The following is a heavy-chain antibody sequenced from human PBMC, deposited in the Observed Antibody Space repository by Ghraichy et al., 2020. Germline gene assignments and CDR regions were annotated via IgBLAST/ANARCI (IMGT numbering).Heavy chain of an antibody. D-gene: IGHD2-8*01. Sequence: GGSLRLSCAASGFTFSSYSMNWVRHAPGKGLEWVSYISSSSSTIYYADSVKGRFTISSDNAKNSLYLQMNSLRDEDTAVYYCARDYCTNGVCRTFDYWGQGTLVTVSS. V-gene: IGHV3-48*02. CDR3: ARDYCTNGVCRTFDY. CDR2: ISSSSSTI. CDR1: GFTFSSYS. J-gene: IGHJ4*02.